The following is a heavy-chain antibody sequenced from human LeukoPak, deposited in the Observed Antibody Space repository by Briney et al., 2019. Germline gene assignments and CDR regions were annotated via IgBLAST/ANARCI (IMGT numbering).Heavy chain of an antibody. CDR3: ARAGDSSGYYYPPPFDY. Sequence: GASVKVSCKASGYTFTSYDINWVRQATGQGLEWMGWMNPNSVNTGYAQKFQGRVTMTRNTSISTAYMELSSLRSEDTAVYYCARAGDSSGYYYPPPFDYWGQGTLVTVSS. V-gene: IGHV1-8*01. CDR1: GYTFTSYD. D-gene: IGHD3-22*01. CDR2: MNPNSVNT. J-gene: IGHJ4*02.